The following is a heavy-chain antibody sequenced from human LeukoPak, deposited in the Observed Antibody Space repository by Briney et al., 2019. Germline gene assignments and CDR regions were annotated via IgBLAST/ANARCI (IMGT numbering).Heavy chain of an antibody. CDR2: IYWDDDK. Sequence: SGPTLVKPTQTLTLTCTFSGFPLSTSGVGVGWIRQPPGKALEWLALIYWDDDKRYSPSLKSRLTITKDTSKNQVVLTMTNMDPVDTATYYCAHRPADNSLRFLEWLSATHNWFDPWGQGTLVTVSS. V-gene: IGHV2-5*02. CDR3: AHRPADNSLRFLEWLSATHNWFDP. CDR1: GFPLSTSGVG. J-gene: IGHJ5*02. D-gene: IGHD3-3*01.